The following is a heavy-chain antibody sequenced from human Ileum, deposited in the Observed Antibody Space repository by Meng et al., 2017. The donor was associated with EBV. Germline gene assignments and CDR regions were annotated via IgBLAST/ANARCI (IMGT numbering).Heavy chain of an antibody. CDR3: TRGLDYAKQGY. V-gene: IGHV4-34*01. CDR1: GWSSSDYY. D-gene: IGHD4-17*01. CDR2: IHPSGNT. J-gene: IGHJ4*02. Sequence: QLQRRRWGAVLLKPSETLSSTCVVYGWSSSDYYWSWMRQTPGKGREWIGEIHPSGNTNYNPSLNSRVTISVDTSKNQFSPKLTSVTAADTAMYYCTRGLDYAKQGYWGQGTLVTVSS.